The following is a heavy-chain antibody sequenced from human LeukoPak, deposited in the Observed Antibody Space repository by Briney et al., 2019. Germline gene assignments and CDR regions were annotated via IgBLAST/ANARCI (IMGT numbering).Heavy chain of an antibody. Sequence: SETLSLTCTVSGGSISSRDYYWGWIRQPPGMGLEWIGSFDHTGTTYYNPSLKSRVTTSVDTSKNQFSLRLSSVTAADTAVYYCARWVDLTVYWGQGTLVSVSS. CDR1: GGSISSRDYY. CDR3: ARWVDLTVY. J-gene: IGHJ4*02. D-gene: IGHD3-9*01. CDR2: FDHTGTT. V-gene: IGHV4-39*01.